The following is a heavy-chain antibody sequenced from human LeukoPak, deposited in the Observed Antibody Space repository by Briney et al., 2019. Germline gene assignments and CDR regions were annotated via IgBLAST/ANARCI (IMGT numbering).Heavy chain of an antibody. Sequence: ASVKVSCKASGYTFTGYCVHWVRQAPGQGLEWMGWINPNSGGTNYAQKFQGRVTMTRDTSISTAYMELSRLRSDDTAVYYCARLNPPCSSTSCYGYGDYGTGLDPWGQGTLVTVSS. J-gene: IGHJ5*02. D-gene: IGHD2-2*01. CDR1: GYTFTGYC. V-gene: IGHV1-2*02. CDR2: INPNSGGT. CDR3: ARLNPPCSSTSCYGYGDYGTGLDP.